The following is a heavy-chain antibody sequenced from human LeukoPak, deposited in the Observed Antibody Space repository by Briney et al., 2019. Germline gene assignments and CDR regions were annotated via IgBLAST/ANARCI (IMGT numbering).Heavy chain of an antibody. CDR2: ISSSSSYI. J-gene: IGHJ4*02. CDR3: ARDHMTPGLWFGELLPTGSDY. D-gene: IGHD3-10*01. V-gene: IGHV3-21*01. Sequence: PGGSLRLSCAASGFTFSSYSMNWVRQAPGKGLEWVSSISSSSSYIYYADSVKGRFTTSRDNAKNSLYLQMNSLRAEDTAVYYCARDHMTPGLWFGELLPTGSDYWGQGTLVTVSS. CDR1: GFTFSSYS.